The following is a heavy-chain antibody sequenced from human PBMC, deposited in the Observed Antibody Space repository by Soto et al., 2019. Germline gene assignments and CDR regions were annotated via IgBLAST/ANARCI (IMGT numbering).Heavy chain of an antibody. Sequence: GASVKVTCKASGYTFTSYAMYWVRQAPGQRLEWMGWINAGNGNTKYSQKFQGRVTITRDTSASTAYMELSSLRSEDTAVYYCARDLADPHYYDSSGYYYYYGMDVWGQGTTVTVSS. CDR3: ARDLADPHYYDSSGYYYYYGMDV. CDR1: GYTFTSYA. D-gene: IGHD3-22*01. CDR2: INAGNGNT. V-gene: IGHV1-3*01. J-gene: IGHJ6*02.